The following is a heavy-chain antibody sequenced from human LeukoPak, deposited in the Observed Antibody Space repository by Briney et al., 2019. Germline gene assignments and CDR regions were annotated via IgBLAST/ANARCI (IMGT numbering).Heavy chain of an antibody. CDR1: KFTFSDYY. Sequence: GSLRLSCAASKFTFSDYYMSWIRQAPGKGLEWVSYISTTGSTFQYADSVKGRFTISRDNAKNSLYLQMNSPRPDDTAVYYCARVFTSGSPFDYWGQGTLVTVSS. CDR3: ARVFTSGSPFDY. J-gene: IGHJ4*02. V-gene: IGHV3-11*01. CDR2: ISTTGSTF. D-gene: IGHD1-26*01.